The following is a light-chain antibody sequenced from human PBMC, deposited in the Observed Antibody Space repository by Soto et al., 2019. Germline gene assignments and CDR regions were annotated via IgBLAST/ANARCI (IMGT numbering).Light chain of an antibody. Sequence: QSVLTQPPSASGTPGQRVTISCSGSRSNIGNNAVSWYQQLPGTAPKLRVYNNNQRPSGFPDRFSGSKSGTSASLAISGLQSEDEGDYYCASWDDSLNAPGVFGGGTKLTVL. V-gene: IGLV1-44*01. CDR1: RSNIGNNA. CDR3: ASWDDSLNAPGV. CDR2: NNN. J-gene: IGLJ3*02.